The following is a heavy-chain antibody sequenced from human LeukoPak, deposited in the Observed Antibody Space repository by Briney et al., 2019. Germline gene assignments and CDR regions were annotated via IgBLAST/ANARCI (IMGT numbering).Heavy chain of an antibody. D-gene: IGHD3-10*01. V-gene: IGHV3-30*18. J-gene: IGHJ4*02. Sequence: GGSLRLSCAASGFTVTGNYMSWVRQAPGKGLEWVAVISYDGSNTYYADSVKGRFTISRDNSKNMLYLQMNSLRAEDTAVYYCAKPYYYGSRSYMDYWGQGTLVTVSS. CDR1: GFTVTGNY. CDR3: AKPYYYGSRSYMDY. CDR2: ISYDGSNT.